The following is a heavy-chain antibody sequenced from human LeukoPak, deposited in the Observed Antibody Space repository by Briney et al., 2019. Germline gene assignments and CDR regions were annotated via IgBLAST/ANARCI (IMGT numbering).Heavy chain of an antibody. CDR3: MSYYDGSGPTDY. Sequence: PGGSLKLSCAASGFTFSGSAMHWVGQASGKVLAWVGRIRRKANSYAPAYAASVKGRFTISRDDSKNTAYLQMNSLKTEDTAVYYCMSYYDGSGPTDYWGQGTLVTVSS. CDR1: GFTFSGSA. J-gene: IGHJ4*02. D-gene: IGHD3-22*01. V-gene: IGHV3-73*01. CDR2: IRRKANSYAP.